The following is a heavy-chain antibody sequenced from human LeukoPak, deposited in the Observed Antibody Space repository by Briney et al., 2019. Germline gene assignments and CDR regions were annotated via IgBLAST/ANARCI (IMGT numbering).Heavy chain of an antibody. V-gene: IGHV4-59*01. CDR3: ARAPANWEGAFDV. D-gene: IGHD7-27*01. Sequence: SETLSLTCSVSGGSINNYYWSWIRQPPGKGLEWIGYIYHSGSTKYNPSLKSRVTISVDTSKNQFSLKLTSVTAADTAVYYCARAPANWEGAFDVWGQGTMVTVSS. CDR2: IYHSGST. J-gene: IGHJ3*01. CDR1: GGSINNYY.